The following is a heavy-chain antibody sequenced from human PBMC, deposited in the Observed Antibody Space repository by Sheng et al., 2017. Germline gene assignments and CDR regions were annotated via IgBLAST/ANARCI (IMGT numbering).Heavy chain of an antibody. J-gene: IGHJ4*02. D-gene: IGHD1-26*01. CDR2: IYTSGST. CDR3: ARDGGSYSLDY. CDR1: GGSISSGSYY. V-gene: IGHV4-61*02. Sequence: QVQLQESGPGLVKPSQTLSLTCTVSGGSISSGSYYWSWIRQPAGKGLEWIGRIYTSGSTNYNPSLKSRVTISVDTSKNQFSLKLSSVTAADTAVYYCARDGGSYSLDYWGQGTLVTVSS.